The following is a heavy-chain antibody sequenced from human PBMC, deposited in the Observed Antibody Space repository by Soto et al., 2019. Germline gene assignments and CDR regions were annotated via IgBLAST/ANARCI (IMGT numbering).Heavy chain of an antibody. CDR2: ISYDGSNK. J-gene: IGHJ4*02. CDR1: GFTFSSYG. V-gene: IGHV3-30*18. D-gene: IGHD2-21*02. CDR3: AKGSCGGDCYSDY. Sequence: QVQLVESGGGVVQPGRSLRLSCAASGFTFSSYGMHWVRQAPGKGLEWVAVISYDGSNKYYADSVKGRFTISRDNSKNTLYLQMNSLRAEDTAVYYCAKGSCGGDCYSDYWGQGTLVTVSS.